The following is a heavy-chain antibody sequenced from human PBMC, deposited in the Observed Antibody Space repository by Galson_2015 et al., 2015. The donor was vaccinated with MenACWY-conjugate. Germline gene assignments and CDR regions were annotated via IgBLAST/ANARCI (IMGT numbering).Heavy chain of an antibody. CDR1: GFTFSTYA. CDR3: AKTRGASFYFDS. Sequence: SLRLSCAASGFTFSTYAMSWVRQAPGKGLEWVSTVSASGDSTYHTDSVKGRFTVSRDNSRDMLYLQMNSLRPEDTAVFYCAKTRGASFYFDSWGQGTLVTVSS. D-gene: IGHD1-26*01. V-gene: IGHV3-23*01. CDR2: VSASGDST. J-gene: IGHJ4*02.